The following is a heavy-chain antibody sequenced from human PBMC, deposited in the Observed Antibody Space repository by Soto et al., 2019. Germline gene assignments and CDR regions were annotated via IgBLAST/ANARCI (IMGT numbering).Heavy chain of an antibody. CDR3: ARTLVRSGWRNFDY. V-gene: IGHV4-34*01. J-gene: IGHJ4*02. CDR2: INHSGST. D-gene: IGHD6-19*01. CDR1: GGSFSGYY. Sequence: SETLSLTCAVYGGSFSGYYWSWIRQPPGKGLEWIGEINHSGSTNYNPSLKSRVTISVDTSKNQFSLKLSSVTAADTAVYYCARTLVRSGWRNFDYWGQGTLVTVSS.